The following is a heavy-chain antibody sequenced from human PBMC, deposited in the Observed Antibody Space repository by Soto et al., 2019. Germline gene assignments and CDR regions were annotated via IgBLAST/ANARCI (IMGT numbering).Heavy chain of an antibody. CDR1: GFTFSSYG. Sequence: PGGSLRLSCAASGFTFSSYGMHWVRQAPGKGLEWVAVISYDGSNKYYADSVKGRFTISRDNSKNTLYLQMNSLRAEDTAVYYCEKEGPDGYDWYYFDYWGQGTLVTVSS. D-gene: IGHD5-12*01. CDR3: EKEGPDGYDWYYFDY. J-gene: IGHJ4*02. V-gene: IGHV3-30*18. CDR2: ISYDGSNK.